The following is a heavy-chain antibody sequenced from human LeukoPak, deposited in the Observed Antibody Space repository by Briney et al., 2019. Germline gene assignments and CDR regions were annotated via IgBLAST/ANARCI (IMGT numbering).Heavy chain of an antibody. CDR3: ANEIRPNDY. J-gene: IGHJ4*02. D-gene: IGHD4-17*01. V-gene: IGHV3-23*01. CDR1: EFDFSSHA. Sequence: GGSLRLSCAASEFDFSSHAMTWVRQAPGKGLEWVTAISISGSKTYYADSVKGRFTISRDNSKNTLYLQMNSLRAEDTAVYYCANEIRPNDYWGQGTQVTVSS. CDR2: ISISGSKT.